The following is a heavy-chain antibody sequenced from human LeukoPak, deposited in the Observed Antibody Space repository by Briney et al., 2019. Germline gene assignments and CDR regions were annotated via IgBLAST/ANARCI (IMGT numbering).Heavy chain of an antibody. CDR1: GVTLSDYH. CDR2: TRDKRRRYKT. CDR3: ARDGGEADDSAFYI. J-gene: IGHJ3*02. D-gene: IGHD3-16*01. Sequence: GGSLRLSCAASGVTLSDYHMDWVGQAPGKGVEGVGRTRDKRRRYKTEYAASGKGRFTISIDDSDNSVYLQMNSLKTEDTAMYYCARDGGEADDSAFYIWGQGTMVTVSS. V-gene: IGHV3-72*01.